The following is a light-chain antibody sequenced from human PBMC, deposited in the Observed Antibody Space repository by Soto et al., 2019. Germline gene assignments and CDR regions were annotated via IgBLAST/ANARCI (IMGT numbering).Light chain of an antibody. CDR2: DAS. CDR3: QQHNSSPWT. CDR1: QTISDW. J-gene: IGKJ1*01. V-gene: IGKV1-5*01. Sequence: DIQMTQSPSTLSASVGDRVTITCRASQTISDWVAWYQQRPGKAPKLLIYDASALESGVPSRFSGSGSGTKFTLTITSLQPDDFATYYCQQHNSSPWTFGQGTKVEIK.